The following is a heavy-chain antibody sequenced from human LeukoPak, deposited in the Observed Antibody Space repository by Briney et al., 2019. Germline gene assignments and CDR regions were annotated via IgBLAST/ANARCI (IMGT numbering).Heavy chain of an antibody. CDR3: AGIPAATNWFDP. CDR2: ISAYNGHS. J-gene: IGHJ5*02. V-gene: IGHV1-18*01. D-gene: IGHD2-2*01. Sequence: ASVKVSCKTSGYTFTTYGIIWVRQAPGQGLEWMGWISAYNGHSNYAQNLQGRVTMTPDTSTSTAYMELRSLRSDDTAVYYCAGIPAATNWFDPWGQGTLVTVSS. CDR1: GYTFTTYG.